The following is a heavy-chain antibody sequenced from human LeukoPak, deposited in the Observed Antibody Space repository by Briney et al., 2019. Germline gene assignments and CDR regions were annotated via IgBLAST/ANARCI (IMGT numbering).Heavy chain of an antibody. CDR3: ARSPYGGIDAFDI. D-gene: IGHD4-23*01. Sequence: PGGSLRLSCAASGFTFSSYWMSWVRQAPGKGLEWVANIKQDGSEKYYVDSVKGRFTISRDNAKNSLYQQMNSLRAEDTAVYYCARSPYGGIDAFDIWGQGTMVTVSS. J-gene: IGHJ3*02. CDR2: IKQDGSEK. CDR1: GFTFSSYW. V-gene: IGHV3-7*01.